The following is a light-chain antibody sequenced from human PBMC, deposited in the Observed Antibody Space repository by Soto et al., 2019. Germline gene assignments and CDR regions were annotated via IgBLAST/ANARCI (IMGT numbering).Light chain of an antibody. CDR2: GNS. J-gene: IGLJ1*01. Sequence: QSVLTQPPSVSGAPGQRVTISCTGSSSNIGAGNDVHWYQQPPGTAPKLLIYGNSNRPSGVPDRFSGSKSGTSASLAITGLQAEDEADHYCQSYDSSLSGYVFGTGTKLTVL. V-gene: IGLV1-40*01. CDR3: QSYDSSLSGYV. CDR1: SSNIGAGND.